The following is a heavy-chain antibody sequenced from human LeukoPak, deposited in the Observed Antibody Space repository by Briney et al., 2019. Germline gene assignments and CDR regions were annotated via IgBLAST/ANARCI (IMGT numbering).Heavy chain of an antibody. J-gene: IGHJ4*02. CDR2: IYYSGRT. V-gene: IGHV4-39*06. CDR3: ARSWRAVVVPAAIFRS. CDR1: GGSISSSSYY. D-gene: IGHD2-2*02. Sequence: PSETLSLTCTVSGGSISSSSYYWGWIRQPPGKGLEWIGSIYYSGRTYYNPSLKSRVTISVDTSKNQFPLKLSSVTAADTAVYYCARSWRAVVVPAAIFRSWGQGTLVTVSS.